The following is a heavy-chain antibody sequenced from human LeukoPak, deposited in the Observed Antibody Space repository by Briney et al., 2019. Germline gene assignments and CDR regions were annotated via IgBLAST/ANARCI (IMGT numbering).Heavy chain of an antibody. Sequence: SETLSLTCAVYGGSFSGYYWSWIRQPPTKGLEWIGEINHSGGTNYNPSLKSRVTISVDTSKNQCSLSLTSVAAEDTAVYYCARGRLGSNSWFYYYGMDVWGQGTTVTVSS. CDR1: GGSFSGYY. J-gene: IGHJ6*02. CDR3: ARGRLGSNSWFYYYGMDV. CDR2: INHSGGT. D-gene: IGHD6-13*01. V-gene: IGHV4-34*01.